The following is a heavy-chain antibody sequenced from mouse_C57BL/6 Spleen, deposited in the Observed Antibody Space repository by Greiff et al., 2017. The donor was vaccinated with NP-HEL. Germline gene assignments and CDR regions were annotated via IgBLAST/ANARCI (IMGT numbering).Heavy chain of an antibody. CDR3: ARRDYDYDEAFAY. J-gene: IGHJ3*01. V-gene: IGHV3-6*01. Sequence: EVQLVESGPGLVKPSQSLSLTCSVTGYSITSGYYWNWIRQSPGNKLEWMGYISYDGSNNYNPSLKNRISITRDTSKNQFFLKLNSVTTEDTATYYCARRDYDYDEAFAYWGQGTLVTVSA. D-gene: IGHD2-4*01. CDR1: GYSITSGYY. CDR2: ISYDGSN.